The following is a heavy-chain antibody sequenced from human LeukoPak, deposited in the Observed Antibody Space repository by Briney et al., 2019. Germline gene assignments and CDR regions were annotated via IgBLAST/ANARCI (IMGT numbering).Heavy chain of an antibody. CDR2: INPNSGGT. D-gene: IGHD6-19*01. CDR3: ARDFIAVAGTADY. V-gene: IGHV1-2*06. J-gene: IGHJ4*02. Sequence: ASVKVSCKASGYTFTGYYMHWVRQAPGQGLEWMGRINPNSGGTNYAQKFQGRVTMTRDTSISTAYMELSRLRSDDTAVYYCARDFIAVAGTADYWGQGTLVTVSP. CDR1: GYTFTGYY.